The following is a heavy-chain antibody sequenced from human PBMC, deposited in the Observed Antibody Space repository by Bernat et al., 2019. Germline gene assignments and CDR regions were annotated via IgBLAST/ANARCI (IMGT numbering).Heavy chain of an antibody. CDR3: ARDFLKGKTLDY. D-gene: IGHD3-10*01. Sequence: QVQLVESGGGVVQPGRSLRLSCAASGFTFSTYGMHWVRQAPGKGLEWVAVIWYDGSNKYYADSVKDRFTISRDNSKNTLYLQMNSLRAEDTAVYYCARDFLKGKTLDYWGQGTLVTVSS. CDR1: GFTFSTYG. V-gene: IGHV3-33*01. CDR2: IWYDGSNK. J-gene: IGHJ4*02.